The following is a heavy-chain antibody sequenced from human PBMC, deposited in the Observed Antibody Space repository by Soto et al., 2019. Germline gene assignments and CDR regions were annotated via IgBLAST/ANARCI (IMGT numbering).Heavy chain of an antibody. CDR1: GGSISGYY. D-gene: IGHD6-19*01. Sequence: QVQLQESGPALVKPSETLSLTCTVSGGSISGYYWSWIRQPPGKGLEWIGYIYYSTNYNPSLKSRATISLDTSKNQLSLKLTSVTAADTAVYYCARTSPVAAGFDYWGQGTLVTVSS. J-gene: IGHJ4*02. V-gene: IGHV4-59*01. CDR2: IYYST. CDR3: ARTSPVAAGFDY.